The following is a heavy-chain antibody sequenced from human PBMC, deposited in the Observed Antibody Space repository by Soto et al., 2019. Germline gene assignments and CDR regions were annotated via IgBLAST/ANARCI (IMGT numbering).Heavy chain of an antibody. J-gene: IGHJ5*02. CDR1: GYTFTSYG. Sequence: ASVKVSCKASGYTFTSYGISWVRQAPGQGLEWMGWISAYNGNTHSAQKLPGRVTMTADTFPTTAYRELSSLRSEDTAVYYCARSYDGGARGGWFDPWGQGTLVTVSS. D-gene: IGHD5-12*01. CDR2: ISAYNGNT. CDR3: ARSYDGGARGGWFDP. V-gene: IGHV1-18*04.